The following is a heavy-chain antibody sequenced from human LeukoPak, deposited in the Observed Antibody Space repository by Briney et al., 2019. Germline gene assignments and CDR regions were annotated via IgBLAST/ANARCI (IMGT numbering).Heavy chain of an antibody. Sequence: PSETLSLTCTVSGGSISSYYWSWIRQPPGKGLEWIGYIYYSGSSNYNPSLKSRVTISVDTSKNQFSLKLSSVTAADTAVYCCARGHYDSSGYWLSYFDYWGQGSLVTVSS. CDR3: ARGHYDSSGYWLSYFDY. CDR1: GGSISSYY. D-gene: IGHD3-22*01. V-gene: IGHV4-59*01. CDR2: IYYSGSS. J-gene: IGHJ4*02.